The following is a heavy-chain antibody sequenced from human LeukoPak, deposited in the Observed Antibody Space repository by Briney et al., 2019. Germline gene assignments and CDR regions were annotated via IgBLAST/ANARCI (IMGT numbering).Heavy chain of an antibody. Sequence: GGALRLSCAASGFTFSSYAMTWVRQAPGKGRQWGSTISVSGENTYYADSVKGRVTISRDISKSTLYLQMNSLRDEDTALYYCAKYGSGTYYNGLHWGQGTLVTVSS. CDR2: ISVSGENT. J-gene: IGHJ4*02. V-gene: IGHV3-23*01. CDR1: GFTFSSYA. D-gene: IGHD3-10*01. CDR3: AKYGSGTYYNGLH.